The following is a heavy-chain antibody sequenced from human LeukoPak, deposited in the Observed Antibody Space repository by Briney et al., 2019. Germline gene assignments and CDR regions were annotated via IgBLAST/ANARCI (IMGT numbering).Heavy chain of an antibody. V-gene: IGHV4-59*01. CDR2: IYNSGTT. D-gene: IGHD2-15*01. Sequence: PSETLSLTCSVSGGSISNNNWSWIRQTPGKGLEWIGYIYNSGTTDYNPSLKSRVTISVDTSKNQFSLKLTSVTAADTAVYYCARAPLLYYFDFWGQGTLVTVSS. CDR1: GGSISNNN. J-gene: IGHJ4*02. CDR3: ARAPLLYYFDF.